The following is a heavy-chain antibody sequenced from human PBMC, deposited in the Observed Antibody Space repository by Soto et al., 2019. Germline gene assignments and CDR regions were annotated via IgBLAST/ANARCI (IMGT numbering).Heavy chain of an antibody. CDR1: GVTFSSYA. CDR3: ANNQQWLVGGYDY. CDR2: ISGSGGST. J-gene: IGHJ4*02. Sequence: PGGSLRLSCAASGVTFSSYAMSWVRQAPGKGLEWVSAISGSGGSTYYADSVKGRFTISRDNSKNTLYLQMNSLRAEDTAVYYCANNQQWLVGGYDYWGQGTLVTVSS. V-gene: IGHV3-23*01. D-gene: IGHD6-19*01.